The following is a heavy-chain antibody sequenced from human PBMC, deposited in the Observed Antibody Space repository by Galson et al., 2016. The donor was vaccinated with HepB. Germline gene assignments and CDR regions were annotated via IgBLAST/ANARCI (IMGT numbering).Heavy chain of an antibody. Sequence: SVKVSCKASGYTLTDYGITWVRQAPGQGLEWIAWISPYTGNTSYAQKVKGRVTVTTDSSTSTASMEMRSLRSDDTAMDYCARGHLGGPTRQIDYWGQGTLVIVSS. V-gene: IGHV1-18*01. CDR1: GYTLTDYG. CDR2: ISPYTGNT. CDR3: ARGHLGGPTRQIDY. J-gene: IGHJ4*02.